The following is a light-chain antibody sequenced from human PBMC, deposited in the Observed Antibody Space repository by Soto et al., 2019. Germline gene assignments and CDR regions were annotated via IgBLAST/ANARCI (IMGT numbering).Light chain of an antibody. J-gene: IGLJ1*01. CDR1: SSDVGSYNL. CDR2: EGS. CDR3: CSYAGSSTYV. Sequence: QSALTQPASVSGSPGQSITISCTGTSSDVGSYNLVSWYQQHPGKAPKLMIYEGSKRPSGVSNPFSGSKSGNTASLTIPGLQAEDEADYYCCSYAGSSTYVFGTGTKLTVL. V-gene: IGLV2-23*01.